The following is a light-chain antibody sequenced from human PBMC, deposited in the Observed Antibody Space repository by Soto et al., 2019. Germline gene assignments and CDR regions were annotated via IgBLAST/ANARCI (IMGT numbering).Light chain of an antibody. CDR1: EGVSRN. J-gene: IGKJ5*01. CDR2: DAS. Sequence: TRSPATVSVSPGERATLSCSAREGVSRNLAWYQQKPGQAPRLLIYDASTRATGIPDRFSGGGSGTEFTLTISSLESEDFAVYYCQQYHGWPPITFGQGTRLEIK. CDR3: QQYHGWPPIT. V-gene: IGKV3-15*01.